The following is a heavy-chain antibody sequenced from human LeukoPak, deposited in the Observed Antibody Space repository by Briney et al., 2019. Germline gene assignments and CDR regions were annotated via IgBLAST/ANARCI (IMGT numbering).Heavy chain of an antibody. D-gene: IGHD2-15*01. V-gene: IGHV1-18*04. CDR2: ISAYNGNT. J-gene: IGHJ1*01. CDR3: ARGSVYCSGGSCYMGYFQH. Sequence: ASVKVSCKASGYTFTGYYMHWVRQAPGQGLEWMGWISAYNGNTNYAQKLQGRVTMTTDTSTSTAYMELRSLRSDDTAVYYCARGSVYCSGGSCYMGYFQHWGQGTLVTVSS. CDR1: GYTFTGYY.